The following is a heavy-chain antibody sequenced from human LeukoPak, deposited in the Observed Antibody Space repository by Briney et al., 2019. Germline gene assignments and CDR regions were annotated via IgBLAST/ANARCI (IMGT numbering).Heavy chain of an antibody. CDR3: ARSTGSTMFIDY. J-gene: IGHJ4*02. CDR1: GYSISSGYY. CDR2: IYHSGST. V-gene: IGHV4-38-2*01. D-gene: IGHD3-10*02. Sequence: SETLSLTCAVSGYSISSGYYWGWIRQPPGKGLEWIGSIYHSGSTYYNPSLKSRVTISVDTSKNQFSLKLSSVTAADTAVYYCARSTGSTMFIDYWGQGTLVTVSS.